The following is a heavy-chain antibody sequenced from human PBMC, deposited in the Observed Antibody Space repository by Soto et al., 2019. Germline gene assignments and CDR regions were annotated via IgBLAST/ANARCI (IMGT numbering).Heavy chain of an antibody. J-gene: IGHJ6*03. V-gene: IGHV4-59*01. CDR1: GGSISSYY. D-gene: IGHD4-4*01. CDR3: ARGGAGLQSNPWEYYYYMDV. Sequence: SETLSLTCTVSGGSISSYYWSWIRQPPGKGLEWIGYIYYSGSTNYNPSLKSRVTISVDTSKNQFSLKLSSVTAADTAVYYCARGGAGLQSNPWEYYYYMDVWGKGTTVTVSS. CDR2: IYYSGST.